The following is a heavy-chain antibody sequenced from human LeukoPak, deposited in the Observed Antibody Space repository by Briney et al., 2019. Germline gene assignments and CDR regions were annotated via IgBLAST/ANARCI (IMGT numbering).Heavy chain of an antibody. CDR1: GFTFSSYS. CDR3: ARDRAGSGYHDAFDI. D-gene: IGHD3-22*01. J-gene: IGHJ3*02. Sequence: GGSLRLSCAASGFTFSSYSMNWVRQAPGKGLEWVSYISSSTIYYADSVKGRFTISRDNAKNSLYLQMNSLRAEDTAVYYCARDRAGSGYHDAFDIWGQGTMVTVSS. V-gene: IGHV3-48*01. CDR2: ISSSTI.